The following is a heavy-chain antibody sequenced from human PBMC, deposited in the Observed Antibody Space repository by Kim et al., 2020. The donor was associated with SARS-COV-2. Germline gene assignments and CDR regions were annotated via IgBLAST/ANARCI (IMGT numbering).Heavy chain of an antibody. Sequence: SETLSLTCTVSGGSISSYYWSWIRQPPGKGLEWIGYIYYSGSTNYNPSLKSRVTISVDTSKNQFSLKLSSVTAADTAVYYCARGLVTASTSFDYWGQGTLVTVSS. CDR1: GGSISSYY. CDR2: IYYSGST. D-gene: IGHD2-21*02. CDR3: ARGLVTASTSFDY. J-gene: IGHJ4*02. V-gene: IGHV4-59*13.